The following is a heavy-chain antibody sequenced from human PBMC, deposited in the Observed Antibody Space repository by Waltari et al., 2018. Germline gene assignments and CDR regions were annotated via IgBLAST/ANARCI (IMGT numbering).Heavy chain of an antibody. D-gene: IGHD2-15*01. Sequence: QLQLQESGPGLVKPSETLSLTCTVSAGSISSSSYYWGWIRQPPGKGLEWIGSIYYSGSTYYNPSLKSRVTISVDTSKNQFSLKLSSVTAADTAVYHCARTGDGGNGAFDIWGQGTMVTVSS. CDR2: IYYSGST. J-gene: IGHJ3*02. V-gene: IGHV4-39*07. CDR3: ARTGDGGNGAFDI. CDR1: AGSISSSSYY.